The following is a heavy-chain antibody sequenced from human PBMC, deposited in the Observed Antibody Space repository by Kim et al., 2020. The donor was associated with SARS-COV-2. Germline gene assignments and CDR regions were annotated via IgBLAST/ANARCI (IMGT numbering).Heavy chain of an antibody. V-gene: IGHV4-61*01. Sequence: SETLSLTCTVSGGSVSSGSYYWSWIRQPPGKGLEWIGYIYYSGSTNYNPSLKSRVTISVDTSKNQFSLKLSSVTAADTAVYYCARDGQGYYYGSGSYNWFDPWGQGTLVTVSS. CDR2: IYYSGST. J-gene: IGHJ5*02. D-gene: IGHD3-10*01. CDR1: GGSVSSGSYY. CDR3: ARDGQGYYYGSGSYNWFDP.